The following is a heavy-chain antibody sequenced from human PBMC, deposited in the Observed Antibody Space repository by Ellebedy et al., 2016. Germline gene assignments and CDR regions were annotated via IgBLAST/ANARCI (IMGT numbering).Heavy chain of an antibody. J-gene: IGHJ4*02. CDR3: AREQDYGGTLDY. CDR2: INAGNGNT. D-gene: IGHD4-23*01. Sequence: ASVKVSXXASGYTFTTYAIHWVRQAPGQRLEWMGWINAGNGNTKYSQKFQGRVTITRDTSASTAYMELSSLKSEDTAVYYCAREQDYGGTLDYWGQGTLVTVSS. V-gene: IGHV1-3*01. CDR1: GYTFTTYA.